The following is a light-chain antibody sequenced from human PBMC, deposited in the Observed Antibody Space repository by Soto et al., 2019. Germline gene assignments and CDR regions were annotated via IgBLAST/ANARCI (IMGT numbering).Light chain of an antibody. Sequence: QSVLTQPPSVSEAPRQRVTISCSGSSSNIGNNAVNWYQQLPGKAPKLLIYYDDLLPSGVSGRFSGSKSGTSASLAISGLQSEDEADYYCATWDDSLNGPVFGGGTKLTVL. CDR3: ATWDDSLNGPV. CDR1: SSNIGNNA. J-gene: IGLJ3*02. CDR2: YDD. V-gene: IGLV1-36*01.